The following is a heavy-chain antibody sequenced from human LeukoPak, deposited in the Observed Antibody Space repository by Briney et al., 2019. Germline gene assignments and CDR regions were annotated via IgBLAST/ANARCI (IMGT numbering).Heavy chain of an antibody. CDR3: ARDDYGFDP. V-gene: IGHV3-30-3*01. CDR1: GFTFSSYA. CDR2: ISYDGSNK. Sequence: GRSLRLSCAASGFTFSSYAMHWVRQAPGKGLEWVAVISYDGSNKYYAGSVKGRFTISRDNSKNTLYLQMNSLRAEDTAVYYCARDDYGFDPWGQGTLVTVSS. J-gene: IGHJ5*02. D-gene: IGHD4-17*01.